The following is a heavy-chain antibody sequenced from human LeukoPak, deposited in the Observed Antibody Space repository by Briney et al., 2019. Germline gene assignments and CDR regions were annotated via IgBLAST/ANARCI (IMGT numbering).Heavy chain of an antibody. Sequence: ASVKVSCKASGYTFTDYYMHWVRQAPGQGLEWMGWINPKSGGTNYAQQFQGRVTMTRDTSISTAYMELSRLRSDDTAMYYCAREESGGYFDYWGQGTLVTVSS. CDR3: AREESGGYFDY. V-gene: IGHV1-2*02. CDR1: GYTFTDYY. CDR2: INPKSGGT. J-gene: IGHJ4*02. D-gene: IGHD2-8*02.